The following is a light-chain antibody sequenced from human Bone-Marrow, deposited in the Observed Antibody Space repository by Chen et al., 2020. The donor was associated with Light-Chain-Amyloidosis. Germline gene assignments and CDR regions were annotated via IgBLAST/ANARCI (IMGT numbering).Light chain of an antibody. V-gene: IGLV2-14*01. Sequence: QSALTHPASVSGSPGQSITISCTGTGSDVGGDNHVSWYQQNPDKAPKLMIYEVTNRPSWFPDRFSGSKSDNTASLTISGLQTEDEADYFCSSYTITNTLVFGSGTRVTVL. CDR3: SSYTITNTLV. J-gene: IGLJ1*01. CDR1: GSDVGGDNH. CDR2: EVT.